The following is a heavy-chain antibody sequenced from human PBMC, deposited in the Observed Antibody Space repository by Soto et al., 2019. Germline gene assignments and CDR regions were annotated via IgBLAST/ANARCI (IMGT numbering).Heavy chain of an antibody. Sequence: QLQLQESGPGLVKPSETLSLTCTVSGGSVSSDSYNWDWIRQPPGQGLEWIGTIYYSGSTDYNPPLNSRVLISEDPADTQVSLRVTSGTAADTGIYYCARFYGNAFDMWGRGAAVTVS. CDR2: IYYSGST. D-gene: IGHD4-17*01. CDR3: ARFYGNAFDM. J-gene: IGHJ3*02. CDR1: GGSVSSDSYN. V-gene: IGHV4-39*01.